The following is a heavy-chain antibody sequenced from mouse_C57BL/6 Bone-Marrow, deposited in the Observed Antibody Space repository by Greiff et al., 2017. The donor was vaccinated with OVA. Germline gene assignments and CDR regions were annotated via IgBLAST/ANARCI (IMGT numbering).Heavy chain of an antibody. CDR1: GYTFTSYW. D-gene: IGHD1-1*01. CDR3: ARPPYYYGSSYDAMDY. Sequence: QVQLKQPGAELVKPGASVKLSCKASGYTFTSYWMQWVKQRPGQGLEWIGEIDPSDSSTNYNQKFKGKATLTVDTSSSTAYMQLGSLTSEDSAVYYCARPPYYYGSSYDAMDYWGQGTSVTVSS. CDR2: IDPSDSST. V-gene: IGHV1-50*01. J-gene: IGHJ4*01.